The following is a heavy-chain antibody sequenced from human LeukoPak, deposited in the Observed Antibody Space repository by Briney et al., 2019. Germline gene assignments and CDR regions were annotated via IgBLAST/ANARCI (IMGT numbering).Heavy chain of an antibody. CDR3: ARLGGSYYSAFDI. CDR1: GYSFTSYW. CDR2: IYPGDSDT. V-gene: IGHV5-51*01. J-gene: IGHJ3*02. D-gene: IGHD1-26*01. Sequence: LGESLQISCKGSGYSFTSYWIGWVRQVPGKGLEWRGIIYPGDSDTRYSPSFQGQVTISADKSISTAYLQWSSLKASDSAMYFCARLGGSYYSAFDIWGQGTMVTVSS.